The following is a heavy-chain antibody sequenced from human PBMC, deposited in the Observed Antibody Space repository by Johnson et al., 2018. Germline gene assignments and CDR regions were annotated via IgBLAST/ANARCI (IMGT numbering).Heavy chain of an antibody. CDR3: ARPYSYGPDYSSYSMDV. CDR2: INPNSGGT. D-gene: IGHD5-18*01. CDR1: GYIFTGYY. Sequence: QVQLVQSGAEVKKPGASVKVSCKASGYIFTGYYMHWVRQAPGQGLEWLGWINPNSGGTKYAQKFQGRVTMTRDTSISTAYMELSRLRSDDTAVYFCARPYSYGPDYSSYSMDVCGQGTTFTVSS. J-gene: IGHJ6*02. V-gene: IGHV1-2*02.